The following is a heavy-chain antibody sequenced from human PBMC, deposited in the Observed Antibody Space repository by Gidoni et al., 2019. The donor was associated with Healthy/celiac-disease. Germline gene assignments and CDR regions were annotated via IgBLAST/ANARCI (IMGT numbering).Heavy chain of an antibody. J-gene: IGHJ4*02. CDR1: GGSISSYY. CDR2: IYYSGST. D-gene: IGHD3-16*01. Sequence: QVQLQESGPGLVKPSETLSLTCTVSGGSISSYYWSWIRQPPGKGLEWIGYIYYSGSTNYNPSLKSRVTISVDTSKNQFSLKLSSVTAADTAVYYCARLKAGSYAVDYWGQGTLVTVSS. V-gene: IGHV4-59*01. CDR3: ARLKAGSYAVDY.